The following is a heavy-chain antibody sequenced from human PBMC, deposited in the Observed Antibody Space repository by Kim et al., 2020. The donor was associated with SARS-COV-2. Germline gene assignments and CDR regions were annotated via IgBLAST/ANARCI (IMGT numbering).Heavy chain of an antibody. J-gene: IGHJ4*02. CDR3: TTEQGEGNWNYAGIDY. D-gene: IGHD1-7*01. Sequence: PVKGRFTISRDDSKNTLYLQMNSLKTEDTAVYYWTTEQGEGNWNYAGIDYWGQGTLVTVSS. V-gene: IGHV3-15*01.